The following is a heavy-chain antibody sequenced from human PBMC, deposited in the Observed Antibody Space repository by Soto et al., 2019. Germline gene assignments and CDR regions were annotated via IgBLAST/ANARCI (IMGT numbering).Heavy chain of an antibody. D-gene: IGHD2-2*02. CDR1: GGSISSAAYY. CDR2: ISHSVST. V-gene: IGHV4-31*03. J-gene: IGHJ4*02. Sequence: QVQLQESGPGLVKPSQTLSLTCTVSGGSISSAAYYWSWIRQHPGKGLEWIGYISHSVSTYYNPSLKRRVIISVDTSKNQFSLSLTSVTAADTAVYYCAREYTYGSNFFDCWGQGALVTVSS. CDR3: AREYTYGSNFFDC.